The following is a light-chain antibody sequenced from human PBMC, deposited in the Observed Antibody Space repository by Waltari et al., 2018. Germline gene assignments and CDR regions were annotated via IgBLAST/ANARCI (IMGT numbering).Light chain of an antibody. V-gene: IGKV4-1*01. CDR3: QQYFLAPYT. J-gene: IGKJ2*01. CDR2: WAS. Sequence: DIVMTQSPESLTVPLGERATINCQSGQSVFYTSNNKSYLAWYQQKPGQPPRLLIYWASARESGVPDRFSGSGSGTEFTLTISSLQAEDVAVYYCQQYFLAPYTFGQGTKLEIK. CDR1: QSVFYTSNNKSY.